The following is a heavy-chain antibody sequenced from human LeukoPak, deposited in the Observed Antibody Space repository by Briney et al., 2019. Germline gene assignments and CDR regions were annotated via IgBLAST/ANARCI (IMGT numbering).Heavy chain of an antibody. Sequence: GASVKVSCKASGYTFTSYYMHWVRQAPGPGLEWMGIINPSGGSTSYAQKFQGRVTMTRDTSTSTVYMELSSLRSEDTAVYYCARVGVSGRIAAAGTHFQHWGQGTLVTVSS. J-gene: IGHJ1*01. V-gene: IGHV1-46*01. CDR1: GYTFTSYY. D-gene: IGHD6-13*01. CDR3: ARVGVSGRIAAAGTHFQH. CDR2: INPSGGST.